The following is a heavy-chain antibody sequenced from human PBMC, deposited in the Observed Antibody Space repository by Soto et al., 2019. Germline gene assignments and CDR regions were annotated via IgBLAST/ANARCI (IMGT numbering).Heavy chain of an antibody. CDR1: GYTFTSYG. D-gene: IGHD4-17*01. J-gene: IGHJ4*02. Sequence: QVQLVQSGAEVKKPGASVKVSCKASGYTFTSYGISWVRQAPGQGLEWMGWISAYNGNTNYAQKLEGRVTMTTDTAPSPDYMELRSLRSDDTGVYYGARSSPLRSYFDYWGQGTLVTVSS. V-gene: IGHV1-18*01. CDR2: ISAYNGNT. CDR3: ARSSPLRSYFDY.